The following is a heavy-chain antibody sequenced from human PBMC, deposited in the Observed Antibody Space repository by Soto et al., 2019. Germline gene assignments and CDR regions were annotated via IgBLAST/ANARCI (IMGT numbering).Heavy chain of an antibody. V-gene: IGHV1-69*13. CDR2: IIPIFGTA. Sequence: SVKVSCKASGGTFSSYAISWVRQAPGQGLEWMGGIIPIFGTANYAQKFQGRVTITADESTSTAYMELSSLRSEDTAVYYCARDLHGIAAAGVYDYWGQGTLVTVSS. CDR1: GGTFSSYA. CDR3: ARDLHGIAAAGVYDY. J-gene: IGHJ4*02. D-gene: IGHD6-13*01.